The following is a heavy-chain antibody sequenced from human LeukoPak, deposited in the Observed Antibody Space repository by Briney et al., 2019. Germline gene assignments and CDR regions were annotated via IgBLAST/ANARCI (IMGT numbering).Heavy chain of an antibody. CDR2: IYYSGNT. CDR3: AHFKGGPFDF. J-gene: IGHJ3*01. D-gene: IGHD1-26*01. CDR1: GGSISSSNYY. V-gene: IGHV4-39*01. Sequence: PSETLSLTCTVSGGSISSSNYYWGWIRQPPGKGLEWIGSIYYSGNTYYNPSLKSRVTISVDTSKNQFSLKLTSVTAADTAVYYCAHFKGGPFDFWDQGTMVTVSS.